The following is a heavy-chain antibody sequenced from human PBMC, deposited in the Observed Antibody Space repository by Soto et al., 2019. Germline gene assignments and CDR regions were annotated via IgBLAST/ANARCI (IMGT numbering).Heavy chain of an antibody. Sequence: ASVKVSCKASGYTFTKFHIHWVRQAPGQGLERMGMIDPSGGVTRDAQRFQGRITMTSDTSASSVYMELRGLTSEDTAVYYCARHRGSGSYYVGPAVDKPFDYWGQGTLVTVSS. V-gene: IGHV1-46*01. CDR3: ARHRGSGSYYVGPAVDKPFDY. D-gene: IGHD1-26*01. CDR2: IDPSGGVT. CDR1: GYTFTKFH. J-gene: IGHJ4*02.